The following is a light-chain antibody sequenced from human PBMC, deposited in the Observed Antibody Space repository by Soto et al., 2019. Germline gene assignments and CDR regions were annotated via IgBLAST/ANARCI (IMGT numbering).Light chain of an antibody. CDR1: QSLLHSNGYNY. J-gene: IGKJ2*01. V-gene: IGKV2-28*01. Sequence: DIVMTQSPLSLPVTPGEPASISCRSSQSLLHSNGYNYLDWYLQKPGQSPQLLIYSGSNRASGVPDRFSGSGSGTDFTLKISRVEAEDVGTYYFLQAGQTAPTFGPGTKLEIK. CDR2: SGS. CDR3: LQAGQTAPT.